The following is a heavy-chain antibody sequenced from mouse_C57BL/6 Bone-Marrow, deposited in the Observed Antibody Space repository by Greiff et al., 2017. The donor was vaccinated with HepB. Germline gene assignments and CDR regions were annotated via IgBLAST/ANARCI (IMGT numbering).Heavy chain of an antibody. V-gene: IGHV1-76*01. J-gene: IGHJ1*03. CDR2: IYPGSGNT. D-gene: IGHD1-1*01. CDR3: ARRGITTVVAHWYFDV. Sequence: QVQLQQSGAELVRPGASVKLSCKASGYTFTDYYINWVKQRPGQGLEWIARIYPGSGNTYYNEKFKGKATLTADKSSSTAYMQLSSLTSEDSAVYFCARRGITTVVAHWYFDVWGTGTTVTVSS. CDR1: GYTFTDYY.